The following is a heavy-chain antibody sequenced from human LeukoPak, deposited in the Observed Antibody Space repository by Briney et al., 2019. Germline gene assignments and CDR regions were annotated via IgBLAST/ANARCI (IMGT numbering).Heavy chain of an antibody. CDR3: AKANTGGLGSYLKEYYYYMDV. V-gene: IGHV1-46*01. CDR1: GHTFTSYY. D-gene: IGHD3-16*02. CDR2: INPSGGST. Sequence: ASVKVSCKASGHTFTSYYMHWVRQAPGQGLEWMGIINPSGGSTSYAQKFQGRVTITADESTSTAYMELSSLRSEDTAVYYCAKANTGGLGSYLKEYYYYMDVWGKGTTVTISS. J-gene: IGHJ6*03.